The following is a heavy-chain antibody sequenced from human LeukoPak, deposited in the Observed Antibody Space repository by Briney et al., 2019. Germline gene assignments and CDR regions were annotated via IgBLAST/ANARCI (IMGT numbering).Heavy chain of an antibody. CDR2: INHSGST. CDR1: GGSFSGYY. J-gene: IGHJ4*02. CDR3: ARRGGYSYGYVVDY. V-gene: IGHV4-34*01. D-gene: IGHD5-18*01. Sequence: SETLPLTCAVYGGSFSGYYWSWIRQPPGKGLEWIGEINHSGSTNYNPPLKSRVTISVDTSKNQFSLKLSSVTAADTAVYYCARRGGYSYGYVVDYWGQGTLVTVSS.